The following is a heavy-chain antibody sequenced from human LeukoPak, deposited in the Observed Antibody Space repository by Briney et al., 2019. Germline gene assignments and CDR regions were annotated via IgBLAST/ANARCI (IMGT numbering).Heavy chain of an antibody. CDR3: ARTTPYGDPSHYYYGMDV. V-gene: IGHV3-48*04. D-gene: IGHD4-17*01. Sequence: GGSLRLSCAASGFTFSSYSMNWVRQAPGKGLEWVSYISSSSSTIYYADSVKGRFTISRDNAKNSLYLQMNSLRAEDTAVYYCARTTPYGDPSHYYYGMDVWGQGTTVTVSS. CDR2: ISSSSSTI. J-gene: IGHJ6*02. CDR1: GFTFSSYS.